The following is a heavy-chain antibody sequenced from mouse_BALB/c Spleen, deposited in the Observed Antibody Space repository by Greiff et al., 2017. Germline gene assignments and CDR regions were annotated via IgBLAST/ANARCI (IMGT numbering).Heavy chain of an antibody. CDR2: INPSSGYT. CDR1: GYTFTSYT. J-gene: IGHJ3*01. Sequence: QVQLQQSGAELARPGASVKMSCKASGYTFTSYTMHWVKQRPGQGLEWIGYINPSSGYTNYNQKFKDKATLTADKSSSTAYMQLSSLTSEDSAVYYCARERGYGSTLFADWGQGTLVTVSA. D-gene: IGHD1-1*01. CDR3: ARERGYGSTLFAD. V-gene: IGHV1-4*01.